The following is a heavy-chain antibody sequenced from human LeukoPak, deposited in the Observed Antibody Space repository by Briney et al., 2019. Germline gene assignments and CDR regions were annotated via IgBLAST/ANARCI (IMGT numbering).Heavy chain of an antibody. CDR3: AKGPFMWGYYFDY. D-gene: IGHD2-21*01. J-gene: IGHJ4*02. V-gene: IGHV3-23*01. CDR2: ISGSGGST. CDR1: GFTFSSYG. Sequence: GGTLRLSCAASGFTFSSYGMSWVRQAPGKGLERVSAISGSGGSTYYADSVKGRFTISRDNSKNTLYLQMNSLRAEDTAVYYCAKGPFMWGYYFDYWGQGTLVTVSS.